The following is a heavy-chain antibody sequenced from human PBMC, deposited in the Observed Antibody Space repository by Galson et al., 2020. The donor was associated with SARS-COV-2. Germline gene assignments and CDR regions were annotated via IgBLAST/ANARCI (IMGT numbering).Heavy chain of an antibody. CDR1: GGSISSYF. CDR3: AGGSGYKIDF. J-gene: IGHJ4*02. V-gene: IGHV4-59*01. Sequence: ETLSLTCTVSGGSISSYFSNWIRQPPGQGLEWIGHIHYSGSTNYNPSLRSRVTISADTSKNQFSLKLTSVSAADTAIYYCAGGSGYKIDFWGQGSLVTVSS. D-gene: IGHD5-12*01. CDR2: IHYSGST.